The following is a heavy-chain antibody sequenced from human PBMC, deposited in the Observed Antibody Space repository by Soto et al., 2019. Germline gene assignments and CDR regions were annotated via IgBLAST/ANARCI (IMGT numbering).Heavy chain of an antibody. CDR2: INHSGST. CDR1: GGSFSGYY. D-gene: IGHD5-18*01. Sequence: SETLSLTCAVYGGSFSGYYWSWIRQPPGKGLEWIGEINHSGSTNYNPSLKSRVTISVDTSKNQFSLKLSSVTAADTAVYYCARAGYSYGYYYYYYMDVWGKGTTVT. CDR3: ARAGYSYGYYYYYYMDV. V-gene: IGHV4-34*01. J-gene: IGHJ6*03.